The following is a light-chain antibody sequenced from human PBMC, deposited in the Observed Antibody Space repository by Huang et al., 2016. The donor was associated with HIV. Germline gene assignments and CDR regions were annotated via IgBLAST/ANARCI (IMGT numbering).Light chain of an antibody. CDR2: DAS. CDR1: QSVSRF. V-gene: IGKV3-11*01. Sequence: EIVLTQSPATLSLSPGERSTLSCRASQSVSRFLAWYQQKAGQAPRLLIYDASNRAIDSPARFSGSGSGTEFTLTISSLEPEDFAGYYCQQRSSWPRVTFGGGTKVELK. CDR3: QQRSSWPRVT. J-gene: IGKJ4*01.